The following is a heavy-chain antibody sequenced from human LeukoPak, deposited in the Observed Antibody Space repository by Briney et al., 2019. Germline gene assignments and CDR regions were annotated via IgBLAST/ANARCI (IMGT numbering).Heavy chain of an antibody. CDR3: ARGEEGYFYGSGSYSNDY. CDR2: MNPNSGNT. J-gene: IGHJ4*02. V-gene: IGHV1-8*01. Sequence: GASVKVSCKASGYTFTSYDINWVRQATGQGLEWMGWMNPNSGNTGYAQKFQGRVTMTRNTSISTAYMELSSLRSEDTAVYYCARGEEGYFYGSGSYSNDYWGQGTLVTVSS. CDR1: GYTFTSYD. D-gene: IGHD3-10*01.